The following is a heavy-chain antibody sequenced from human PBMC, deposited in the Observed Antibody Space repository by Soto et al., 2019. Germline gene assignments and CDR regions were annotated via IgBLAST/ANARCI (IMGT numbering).Heavy chain of an antibody. Sequence: ASVKVSCKASGYTFTSYDINWVRQATGQGLEWMGWMNPNSGNTGYAQKFQGRVTMTRNTSISTAYMELSSLRSEDTAVSYCARGVCHPYYGYWSRYYSWFDPWGQGTLVTVSS. J-gene: IGHJ5*02. CDR1: GYTFTSYD. CDR3: ARGVCHPYYGYWSRYYSWFDP. CDR2: MNPNSGNT. D-gene: IGHD3-3*01. V-gene: IGHV1-8*01.